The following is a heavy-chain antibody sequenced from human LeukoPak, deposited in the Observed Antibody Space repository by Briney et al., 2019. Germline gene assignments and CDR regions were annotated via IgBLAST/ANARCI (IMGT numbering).Heavy chain of an antibody. CDR1: GGTFSSYA. CDR3: ARTTGIGDDYYYYMDV. CDR2: IIPIFGTA. J-gene: IGHJ6*03. V-gene: IGHV1-69*05. D-gene: IGHD1-1*01. Sequence: GASVKVSCKASGGTFSSYAISWVRQAPGQGLEWMGGIIPIFGTANYAQKFQGRVTITTGESTSTAYMELSSLRSEDTAVYYCARTTGIGDDYYYYMDVWGKGTTVTVSS.